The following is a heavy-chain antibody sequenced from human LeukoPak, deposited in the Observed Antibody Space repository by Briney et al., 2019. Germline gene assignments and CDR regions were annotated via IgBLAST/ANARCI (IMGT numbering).Heavy chain of an antibody. J-gene: IGHJ6*02. Sequence: ASVKVSCKASGYTFTSYGISWVRQAPGQGLEWMGWISAYNGNTNYAQKLQGRVTMTTDTSTSTAYMELRSLRSDDTAVYYCARAYYDFWSGDQYYYYYGMDVWGQGTTVTVSS. CDR2: ISAYNGNT. D-gene: IGHD3-3*01. V-gene: IGHV1-18*01. CDR3: ARAYYDFWSGDQYYYYYGMDV. CDR1: GYTFTSYG.